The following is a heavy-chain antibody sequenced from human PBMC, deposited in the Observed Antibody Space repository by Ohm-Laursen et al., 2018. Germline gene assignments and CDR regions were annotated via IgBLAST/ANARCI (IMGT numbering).Heavy chain of an antibody. CDR3: ARDSSRRAREGGMDV. D-gene: IGHD6-6*01. V-gene: IGHV3-11*04. CDR2: ISETGSHI. CDR1: GFTFSDPY. Sequence: GSLRLSCAAPGFTFSDPYMNWVRQAPGKGLEWISYISETGSHIYDADSMRGRFTVARDNAKNLLYLQLNSLRVEDTAVYYCARDSSRRAREGGMDVWGQGTMVTVSS. J-gene: IGHJ6*02.